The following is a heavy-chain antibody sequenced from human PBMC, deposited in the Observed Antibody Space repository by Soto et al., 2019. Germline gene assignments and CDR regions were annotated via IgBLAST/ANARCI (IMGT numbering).Heavy chain of an antibody. V-gene: IGHV1-8*01. CDR3: ARGQVSGGRMVYATNYYYMDG. CDR1: GYTFTRYD. Sequence: GASVKVSCKASGYTFTRYDINWVRQATGQGLEWMGWMNPNSGNTGYAQKFQGRVTMTRNTSISTAYMELSSLRSEDTAVYYCARGQVSGGRMVYATNYYYMDGWGKGTTVTVSS. CDR2: MNPNSGNT. J-gene: IGHJ6*03. D-gene: IGHD2-8*01.